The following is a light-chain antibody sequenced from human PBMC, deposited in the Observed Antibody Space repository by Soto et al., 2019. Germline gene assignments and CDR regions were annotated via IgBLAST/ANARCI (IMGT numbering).Light chain of an antibody. CDR1: SSDVGDYNY. V-gene: IGLV2-14*03. CDR3: SSYTSSSVV. Sequence: QSALTQPAFVSGSPGQSLTISCTGTSSDVGDYNYVSWYQHHPGKAPKLMIYDVSNRPSGVSNRFSGSKSGNTASLTISGLQAEDEADYYCSSYTSSSVVFGGGTKLTVL. CDR2: DVS. J-gene: IGLJ2*01.